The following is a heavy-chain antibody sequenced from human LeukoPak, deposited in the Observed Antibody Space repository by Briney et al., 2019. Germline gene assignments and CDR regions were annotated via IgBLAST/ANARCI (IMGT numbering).Heavy chain of an antibody. J-gene: IGHJ4*02. Sequence: ASVKVSCKASGGTFSSYGISWVRQAPGQGLEWMGWISAYNGNTNYAQKLQGRVTMTTDTSTSTAYMELRSLRSDDTAVYYCARDYVRLDSYYDFWSGYEKVFDYWGQGTLVTVSS. CDR3: ARDYVRLDSYYDFWSGYEKVFDY. D-gene: IGHD3-3*01. V-gene: IGHV1-18*01. CDR1: GGTFSSYG. CDR2: ISAYNGNT.